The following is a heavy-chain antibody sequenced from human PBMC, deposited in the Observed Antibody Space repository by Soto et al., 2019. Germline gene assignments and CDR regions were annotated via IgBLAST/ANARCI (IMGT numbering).Heavy chain of an antibody. CDR2: ISYRGTT. J-gene: IGHJ4*02. CDR1: GGSISRSIYY. Sequence: PSETLSLTCTVSGGSISRSIYYWGWIRQPPGKGLEWIGSISYRGTTSYNPSLKSRVTISVDTSKNQLSLKLRSVTAADKAVYSCAADFGDFRTDYWGQGSLVTSPQ. D-gene: IGHD4-17*01. V-gene: IGHV4-39*01. CDR3: AADFGDFRTDY.